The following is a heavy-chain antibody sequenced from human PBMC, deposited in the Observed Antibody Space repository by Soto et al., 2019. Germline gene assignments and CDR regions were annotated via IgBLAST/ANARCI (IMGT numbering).Heavy chain of an antibody. V-gene: IGHV3-33*01. D-gene: IGHD3-9*01. CDR3: AAGRYFDWLPLDY. CDR1: GFTFSSYG. Sequence: QVQLVGSGGGVVQPGRSLRLSCAASGFTFSSYGMHWVRQAPGKGLEWVAVIWYDGSNKYYADSVKGRFTISRDNSKNTLYLQMNSLRAEDTAVYYCAAGRYFDWLPLDYWGQGTLVTVSS. CDR2: IWYDGSNK. J-gene: IGHJ4*02.